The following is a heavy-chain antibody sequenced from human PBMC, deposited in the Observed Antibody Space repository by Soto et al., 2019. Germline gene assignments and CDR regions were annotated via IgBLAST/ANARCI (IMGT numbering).Heavy chain of an antibody. CDR2: IIPIFGTA. CDR1: GGTFSSYA. J-gene: IGHJ4*02. Sequence: QVQLVQSGAEVKKPGSSVKVSCKASGGTFSSYAISWVRQAPGQGLEWMGGIIPIFGTANYAQKFQGRVTISGAESASAAYMELSSLRSEDRAVYYCAREGSGVGSCSGGSCYSEFDYWGQGTLVTVSS. V-gene: IGHV1-69*12. CDR3: AREGSGVGSCSGGSCYSEFDY. D-gene: IGHD2-15*01.